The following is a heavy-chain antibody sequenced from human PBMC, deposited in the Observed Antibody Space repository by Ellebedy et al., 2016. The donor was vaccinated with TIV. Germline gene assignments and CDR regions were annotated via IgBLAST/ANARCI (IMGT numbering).Heavy chain of an antibody. CDR1: GFTFSSYV. V-gene: IGHV3-23*01. CDR2: ISGSGGST. D-gene: IGHD6-13*01. J-gene: IGHJ4*02. CDR3: TRAYSSSWSGYFDS. Sequence: GESLKISXAASGFTFSSYVMSWVRQAPGKGLEWVSTISGSGGSTYHADSVKGRFTISRDNSKNTLYLQMNSLRREDTALYYCTRAYSSSWSGYFDSWGQGTLVTVSS.